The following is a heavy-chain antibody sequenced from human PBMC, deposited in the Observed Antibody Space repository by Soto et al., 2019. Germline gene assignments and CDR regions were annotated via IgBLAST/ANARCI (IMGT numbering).Heavy chain of an antibody. Sequence: GGSLRLSCAASGFTFSSYAMHWVRQAPGKGLEWVSSISSSSSYIYYADSVKGRFTISRDNAKNSLYLQMNSLRAEDTAVYYCAREGQSGYYYYYGMDVWGQGTTVTVSS. J-gene: IGHJ6*02. V-gene: IGHV3-21*01. CDR2: ISSSSSYI. CDR1: GFTFSSYA. CDR3: AREGQSGYYYYYGMDV.